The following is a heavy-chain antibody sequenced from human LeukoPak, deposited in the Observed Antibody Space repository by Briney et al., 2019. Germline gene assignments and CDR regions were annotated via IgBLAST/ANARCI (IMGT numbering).Heavy chain of an antibody. D-gene: IGHD1-14*01. V-gene: IGHV4-31*11. CDR1: GGSFSGYY. CDR2: IYYSGST. CDR3: ARDQRIINPVSNAFDI. Sequence: SETLSLTCAVYGGSFSGYYWSWIRQHPGKGLEWIGYIYYSGSTYYNPSLKSRVTISVDTSKNQFSLKLSSVTAADTAVYYCARDQRIINPVSNAFDIWGQGTMVTVSS. J-gene: IGHJ3*02.